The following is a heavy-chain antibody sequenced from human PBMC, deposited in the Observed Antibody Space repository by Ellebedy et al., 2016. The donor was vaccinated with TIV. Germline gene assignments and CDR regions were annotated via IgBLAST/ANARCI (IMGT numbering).Heavy chain of an antibody. J-gene: IGHJ4*02. V-gene: IGHV3-15*01. D-gene: IGHD3-16*01. Sequence: GGSLRLSXAASGFTFSNAWMSWVRQAPGKGLEWVGRIKSKTDGGTTDYAAPVKGRFTISRDDSKNTLYLQMNSLKTEDTAVYYCTTDLVWDPRIDYWGQGTLVTVSS. CDR2: IKSKTDGGTT. CDR3: TTDLVWDPRIDY. CDR1: GFTFSNAW.